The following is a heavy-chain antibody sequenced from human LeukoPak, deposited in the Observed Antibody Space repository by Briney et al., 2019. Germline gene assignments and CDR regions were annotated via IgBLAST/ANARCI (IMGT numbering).Heavy chain of an antibody. Sequence: SETLSLTCTVSGGSISSGGYYWSWIRQPPGKGPEWIGYIYHSGSTYYNPSLKSRVTISVDRSKNQFSLKLSSGTAADTAVYYCARGRGSFRYYYYMDVWGKGTTVTVSS. D-gene: IGHD1-26*01. J-gene: IGHJ6*03. CDR1: GGSISSGGYY. CDR3: ARGRGSFRYYYYMDV. V-gene: IGHV4-30-2*01. CDR2: IYHSGST.